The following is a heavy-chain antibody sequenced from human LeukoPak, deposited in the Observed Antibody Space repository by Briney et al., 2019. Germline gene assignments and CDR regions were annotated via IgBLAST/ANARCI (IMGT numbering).Heavy chain of an antibody. Sequence: PSETLSLTCTVSGGSIRSYYWSWIRQTPGKGLEGIGYIDYSGSTNYNPSLKSRVTISVDTSKNQFSLKLSSVTAADTAVYYYARAPNYGGKPFDYWGQGTLVTVSS. CDR3: ARAPNYGGKPFDY. J-gene: IGHJ4*02. CDR2: IDYSGST. D-gene: IGHD4-23*01. CDR1: GGSIRSYY. V-gene: IGHV4-59*08.